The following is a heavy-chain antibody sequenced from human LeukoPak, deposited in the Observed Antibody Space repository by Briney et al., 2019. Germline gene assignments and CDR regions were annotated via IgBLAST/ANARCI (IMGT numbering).Heavy chain of an antibody. D-gene: IGHD6-19*01. CDR1: GFTFSSYW. V-gene: IGHV3-74*01. J-gene: IGHJ4*02. CDR2: INSDASST. CDR3: ARVAAVAGADFDY. Sequence: GGSLRLSCAASGFTFSSYWMHWVRHAPGKGLVWVSGINSDASSTSYADSVKGRFTISRDNAKNTLYLQMNSLRAEDTAVYYCARVAAVAGADFDYWGRGTLVTVSS.